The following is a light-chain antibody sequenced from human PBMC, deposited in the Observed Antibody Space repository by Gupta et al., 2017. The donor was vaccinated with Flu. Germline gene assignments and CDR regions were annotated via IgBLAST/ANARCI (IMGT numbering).Light chain of an antibody. Sequence: DIQMTQSPSTLSASVGDRVTITCRASQSISSWLVWYQQKAGKAPKLLIYQASNLESGVPSRFSGSGSGTEFTLTISSLQPDDSATYYCQQYNNYWTFGQGTKVEIK. V-gene: IGKV1-5*03. CDR1: QSISSW. CDR3: QQYNNYWT. CDR2: QAS. J-gene: IGKJ1*01.